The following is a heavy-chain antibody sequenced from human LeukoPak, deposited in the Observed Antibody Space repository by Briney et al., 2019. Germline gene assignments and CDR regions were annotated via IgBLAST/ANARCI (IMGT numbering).Heavy chain of an antibody. V-gene: IGHV3-21*01. CDR2: ISRSASNI. CDR3: ARDPEGFGATYFDY. Sequence: GGSLRLSCVASGFSFSSYNMNWVRQAPEKGLEWVSSISRSASNIYYADSVKGRFTISRDNAKNSFYLQMNSLRAEDTAVFYCARDPEGFGATYFDYWGQGTLVTVSS. J-gene: IGHJ4*02. CDR1: GFSFSSYN. D-gene: IGHD3-16*01.